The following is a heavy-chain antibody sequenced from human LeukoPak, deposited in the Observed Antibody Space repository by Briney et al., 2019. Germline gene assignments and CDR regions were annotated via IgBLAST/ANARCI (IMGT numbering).Heavy chain of an antibody. Sequence: ESGGSLRLSCAASGFTFSSYGMHWVRQAPGKGLEWVAVIWYDGSNKYYADSVKGRFTISRDNSKNTLYLQMNSLRAEDTAVYYCARVPGARSSGSYYKNWYFDLWGRGTLVTVSS. V-gene: IGHV3-30*19. D-gene: IGHD3-10*01. CDR2: IWYDGSNK. CDR3: ARVPGARSSGSYYKNWYFDL. CDR1: GFTFSSYG. J-gene: IGHJ2*01.